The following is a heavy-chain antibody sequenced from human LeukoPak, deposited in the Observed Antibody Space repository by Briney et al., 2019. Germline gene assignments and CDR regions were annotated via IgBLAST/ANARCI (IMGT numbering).Heavy chain of an antibody. Sequence: GGSLRLSCSASGFTFSSYAKHWVRQAPGKGLEYVSAISSNGGSTYYADSVKGRFTISRDNSKNTLYLQMDSLRAEDTAVYYCAKNPMYYYDSSGYYYFDYWGQGTLVTVSS. J-gene: IGHJ4*02. CDR2: ISSNGGST. V-gene: IGHV3-64*04. CDR1: GFTFSSYA. D-gene: IGHD3-22*01. CDR3: AKNPMYYYDSSGYYYFDY.